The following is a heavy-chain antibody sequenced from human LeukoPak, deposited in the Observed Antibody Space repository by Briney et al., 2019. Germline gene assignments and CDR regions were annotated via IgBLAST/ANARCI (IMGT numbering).Heavy chain of an antibody. CDR2: IGTAGDT. J-gene: IGHJ4*02. CDR1: GFTFSSYD. Sequence: GALRLSCAAAGFTFSSYDMHWVGQATGKGLEWVSSIGTAGDTYYPGSVKGRFTISRENAKNSLYLQMNSLRAEDTAVYYCARATEGFDYWGQGTLVTVSS. V-gene: IGHV3-13*04. CDR3: ARATEGFDY.